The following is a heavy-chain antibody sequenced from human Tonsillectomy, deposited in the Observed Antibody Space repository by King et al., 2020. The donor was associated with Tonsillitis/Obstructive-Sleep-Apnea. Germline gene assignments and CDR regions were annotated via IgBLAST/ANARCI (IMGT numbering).Heavy chain of an antibody. CDR1: GGTFSSYA. CDR2: IIPIFGTA. D-gene: IGHD2-2*02. V-gene: IGHV1-69*01. CDR3: ARDPGYCSSTSCYTDY. Sequence: QLVQSGAEVKKPGSSVKVSCKASGGTFSSYAISWVRQAPGQGLEWMGGIIPIFGTANYAQKFQGRVTITADESTSTAYMELGSLRSEDTAVYYCARDPGYCSSTSCYTDYWGQGTLVTVSS. J-gene: IGHJ4*02.